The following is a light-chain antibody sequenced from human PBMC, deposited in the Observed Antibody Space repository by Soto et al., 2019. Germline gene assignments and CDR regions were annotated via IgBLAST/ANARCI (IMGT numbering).Light chain of an antibody. V-gene: IGLV3-1*01. J-gene: IGLJ2*01. CDR3: QAWDSSTVL. CDR1: KLGDKY. CDR2: QDN. Sequence: SYELTQPHSGSVSPGQTASITCSGDKLGDKYACWYQQKPGQSPVLVIYQDNKRPSGIPERFSGSSSGNTATLIISGTQAMDEADYYCQAWDSSTVLFGGGTKLTVL.